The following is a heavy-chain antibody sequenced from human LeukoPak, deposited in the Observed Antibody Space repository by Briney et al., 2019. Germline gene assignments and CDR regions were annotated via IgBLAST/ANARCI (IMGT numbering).Heavy chain of an antibody. V-gene: IGHV4-30-4*08. D-gene: IGHD3-10*01. CDR1: GGSISGISYY. CDR2: IYYSGST. J-gene: IGHJ5*02. Sequence: PSETLSLTCTVSGGSISGISYYCGWIRQPPGKGLEWIGYIYYSGSTYYNPSLKSRVTISVDTSKNQFSLKLSSVTAADTAVYYCARDDSGGSSRWFDPWGQGTLVTVSS. CDR3: ARDDSGGSSRWFDP.